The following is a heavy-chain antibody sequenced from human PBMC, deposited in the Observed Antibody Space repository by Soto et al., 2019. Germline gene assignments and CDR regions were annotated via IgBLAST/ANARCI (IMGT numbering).Heavy chain of an antibody. CDR1: GGTFSSYA. V-gene: IGHV1-69*01. D-gene: IGHD6-6*01. Sequence: QVQLVQSGAEVKKPGSSVKVSCKASGGTFSSYAISWVREAPGRGLEWMGGIIPIFGTANYAQKFQGRVTITANESTGTGYMELSSLRSEDKAVYYCARDNLAARPEGDYYYGMDVWGQGTTVTVS. J-gene: IGHJ6*02. CDR2: IIPIFGTA. CDR3: ARDNLAARPEGDYYYGMDV.